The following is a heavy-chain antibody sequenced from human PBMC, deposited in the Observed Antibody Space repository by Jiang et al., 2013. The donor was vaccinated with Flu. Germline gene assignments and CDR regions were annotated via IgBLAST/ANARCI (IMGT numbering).Heavy chain of an antibody. Sequence: VQLVESGGGLVQPGGSLTVSCVASEFTFKNYWMTWVRQAPGKGLEWVANIKHDGSEKNYVDSVKGRFTISRDNVGSALYLQLNSLRAEDTAVYYCARDSTPFISLRYFDALDLWAPRDSGHRLF. V-gene: IGHV3-7*01. J-gene: IGHJ3*01. CDR1: EFTFKNYW. D-gene: IGHD1-1*01. CDR2: IKHDGSEK. CDR3: ARDSTPFISLRYFDALDL.